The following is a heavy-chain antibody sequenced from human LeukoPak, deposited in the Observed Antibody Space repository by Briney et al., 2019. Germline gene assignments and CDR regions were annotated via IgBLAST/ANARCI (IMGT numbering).Heavy chain of an antibody. CDR1: GYTFTSYD. CDR3: ARGSGDYGDYEDDY. Sequence: ASVKVSCKASGYTFTSYDINWVRQATGQGLEWMGWMNPNNGNTGYAQKFQGRVTMTRNTSISTAYMELSSLRSDDTAVCYCARGSGDYGDYEDDYWGQGTLVTVSS. V-gene: IGHV1-8*01. J-gene: IGHJ4*02. CDR2: MNPNNGNT. D-gene: IGHD4-17*01.